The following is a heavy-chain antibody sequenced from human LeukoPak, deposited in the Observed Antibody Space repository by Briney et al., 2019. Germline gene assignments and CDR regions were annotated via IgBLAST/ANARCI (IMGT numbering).Heavy chain of an antibody. V-gene: IGHV3-21*04. CDR3: ARDDGIGGPFDY. D-gene: IGHD4-23*01. CDR2: ISSSSSYI. J-gene: IGHJ4*02. CDR1: GFTFSSYS. Sequence: GGSLRLSCAASGFTFSSYSMNWVRQAPGKGLEWVSSISSSSSYIYYADSVKGRFTISRDNSKNTLYFQMNSLRAEDTAVYYCARDDGIGGPFDYWGQGTLVTVSS.